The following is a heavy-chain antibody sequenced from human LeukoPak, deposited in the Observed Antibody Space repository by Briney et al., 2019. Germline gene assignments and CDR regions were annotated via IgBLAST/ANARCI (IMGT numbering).Heavy chain of an antibody. D-gene: IGHD6-13*01. Sequence: GGSLRLSCAASGFTFSDYNMNWVRQVPGKGLESVSYMSRSGDIIYYADSVKGRFTISRDNAKNSLYLQMNSLRAEDTAVYYCAKDWREQQLPYDYWGQGTLVTVSS. CDR1: GFTFSDYN. V-gene: IGHV3-48*01. CDR2: MSRSGDII. J-gene: IGHJ4*02. CDR3: AKDWREQQLPYDY.